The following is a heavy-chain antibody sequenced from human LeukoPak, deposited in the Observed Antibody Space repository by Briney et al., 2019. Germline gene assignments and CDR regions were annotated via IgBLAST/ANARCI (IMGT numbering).Heavy chain of an antibody. Sequence: SETLSLTSAVYGGSFSGFYWSWIRQPPGKGLEWIGEIHHSGSTNYNPSLKSRVTISVDTSKNQFSLKLSSVTAADTAVYYCARMREIAATGISGGDYWGQGTLVTVSS. CDR1: GGSFSGFY. V-gene: IGHV4-34*01. CDR3: ARMREIAATGISGGDY. D-gene: IGHD6-13*01. J-gene: IGHJ4*02. CDR2: IHHSGST.